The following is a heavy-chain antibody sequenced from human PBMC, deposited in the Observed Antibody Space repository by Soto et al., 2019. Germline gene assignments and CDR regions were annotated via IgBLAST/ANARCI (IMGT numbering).Heavy chain of an antibody. Sequence: PGGSLRLSCAASGFTFSSYGMHWVRQAPGKGLEWVAVIWYDGSNKYYADSVKGRFTISRDNSKNTLYLQMNSLRAEDTAVYYCARSYGEEDYYYYGMDVWGQGTTVTVSS. J-gene: IGHJ6*02. CDR3: ARSYGEEDYYYYGMDV. CDR1: GFTFSSYG. D-gene: IGHD5-18*01. V-gene: IGHV3-33*01. CDR2: IWYDGSNK.